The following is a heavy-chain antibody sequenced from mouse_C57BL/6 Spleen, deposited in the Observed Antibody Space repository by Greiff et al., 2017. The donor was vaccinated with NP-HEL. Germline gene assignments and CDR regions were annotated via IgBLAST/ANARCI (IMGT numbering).Heavy chain of an antibody. V-gene: IGHV3-1*01. Sequence: EVKLQESGPGMVKPSQSLSLTCTVTGYSITSGYDWHWIRHFPGNKLEWMGYISYSGSTNYNPSLKSRISITHDTSKNHFFLKLNSVTTEDTATYYCARGDYDEDYFDYWGQGTTLTVSS. CDR1: GYSITSGYD. CDR3: ARGDYDEDYFDY. J-gene: IGHJ2*01. D-gene: IGHD2-4*01. CDR2: ISYSGST.